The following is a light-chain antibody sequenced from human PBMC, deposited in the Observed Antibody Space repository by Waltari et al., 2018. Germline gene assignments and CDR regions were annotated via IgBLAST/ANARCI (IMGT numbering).Light chain of an antibody. J-gene: IGLJ1*01. V-gene: IGLV2-11*01. CDR1: SNDVGGYRY. Sequence: QSALTQPPSVSGPPGQSVPVPCTGTSNDVGGYRYVSWYQQHPNTAPKLIISDVNKRPSGVPDRFSGSKSGNTASLTISGLQAEDDADYFCSSYASSYTYVFGTGTKVTVL. CDR3: SSYASSYTYV. CDR2: DVN.